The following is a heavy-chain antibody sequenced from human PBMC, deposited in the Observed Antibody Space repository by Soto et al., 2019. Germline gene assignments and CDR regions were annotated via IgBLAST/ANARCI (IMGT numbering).Heavy chain of an antibody. CDR2: IYYSGST. D-gene: IGHD3-16*01. V-gene: IGHV4-30-4*01. CDR3: ARGSEGGRPEWFDS. J-gene: IGHJ5*01. Sequence: SETLSLTCTVSGGSISSGDYYWSWIRQPPGKGLEWIGYIYYSGSTYYNPSLKSRVTISVDTSKNQFSLKLSFVTDADAAVYYCARGSEGGRPEWFDSWGQGTLVTVSS. CDR1: GGSISSGDYY.